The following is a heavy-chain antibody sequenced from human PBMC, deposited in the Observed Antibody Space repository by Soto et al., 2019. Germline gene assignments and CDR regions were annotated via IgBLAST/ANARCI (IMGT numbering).Heavy chain of an antibody. J-gene: IGHJ4*02. Sequence: ASVKVSCKASGYTFTGYYMHWVRQAPGQGLEWMGWINPNSGGTNYAQKFQGWVTMTRDTSISTAYMELSRLRSDDTAVYYCARAPLGYCSGGSCYHLDYWGQGTLVTVSS. V-gene: IGHV1-2*04. CDR3: ARAPLGYCSGGSCYHLDY. CDR2: INPNSGGT. D-gene: IGHD2-15*01. CDR1: GYTFTGYY.